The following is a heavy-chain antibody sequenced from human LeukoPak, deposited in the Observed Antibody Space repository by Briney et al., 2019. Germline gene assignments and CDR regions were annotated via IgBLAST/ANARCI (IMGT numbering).Heavy chain of an antibody. CDR3: AREGGLVQ. CDR2: IYYSGST. V-gene: IGHV4-59*01. CDR1: GGSISSYY. D-gene: IGHD6-6*01. J-gene: IGHJ4*02. Sequence: SETLSLTCTVSGGSISSYYWSWIRQPPGKGLEWIGYIYYSGSTNYNPSLKSRVTISVDTSKNQFSLKLSSVTAADTAVYYCAREGGLVQWGQGTLVTVSS.